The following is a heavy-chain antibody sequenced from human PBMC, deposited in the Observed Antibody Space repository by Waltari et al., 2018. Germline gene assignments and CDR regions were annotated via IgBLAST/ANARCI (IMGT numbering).Heavy chain of an antibody. CDR3: ASFPQTYYYDSSGYYFSRRGDY. J-gene: IGHJ4*02. CDR1: GGSFSGYY. CDR2: INHSGST. Sequence: QVQLQESGPGLVKPSETLSLTCAVSGGSFSGYYWSWIRQPPGKGLEWIGEINHSGSTNYNPSLKSRVTISVDTSKNQFSLKLSSVTAADTAVYYCASFPQTYYYDSSGYYFSRRGDYWGQGTLVTVSS. D-gene: IGHD3-22*01. V-gene: IGHV4-34*01.